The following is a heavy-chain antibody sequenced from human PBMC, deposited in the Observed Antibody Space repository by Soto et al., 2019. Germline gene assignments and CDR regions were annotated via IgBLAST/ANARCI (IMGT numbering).Heavy chain of an antibody. V-gene: IGHV1-69*01. CDR2: VIPFFGTP. CDR1: GGTFSTYA. J-gene: IGHJ6*02. CDR3: ARSQGGSSSLDIYYYYYYGMDV. D-gene: IGHD2-15*01. Sequence: QVQLVQSGAEVKKPGSSVKVSCKAPGGTFSTYAISWVRQAPGQGLEWMGGVIPFFGTPKYAQKFQGRVTITADESTSTGYMELRSLRSEDTAVYYCARSQGGSSSLDIYYYYYYGMDVWGQGTTVTVSS.